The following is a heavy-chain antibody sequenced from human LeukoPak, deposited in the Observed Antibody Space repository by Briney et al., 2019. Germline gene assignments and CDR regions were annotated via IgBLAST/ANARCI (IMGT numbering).Heavy chain of an antibody. J-gene: IGHJ4*02. D-gene: IGHD5-18*01. CDR2: IYTSGST. CDR1: GGSISSGSYY. V-gene: IGHV4-61*02. CDR3: ARGGYSYGNDY. Sequence: SQTLSLTCTVSGGSISSGSYYWGWIRRPAGKGLQWFGRIYTSGSTNYNPSLKSRVTLSVDTSKNQFSLKLSSVTAADTAVYYCARGGYSYGNDYWGQGTLVTVSS.